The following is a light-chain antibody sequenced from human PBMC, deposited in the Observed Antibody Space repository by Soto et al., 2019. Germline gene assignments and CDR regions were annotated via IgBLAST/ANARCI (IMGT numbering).Light chain of an antibody. CDR1: RDIVTS. Sequence: DIQMTQSPSSLSASVGDRVIITCRASRDIVTSLNWYQHHPGKGPKILIYAASSLQRGVPSRFSSSGSGTEFNLTISSLHPEDFATYYCQQSYSSRTFGQGTTVDIK. J-gene: IGKJ1*01. CDR3: QQSYSSRT. V-gene: IGKV1-39*01. CDR2: AAS.